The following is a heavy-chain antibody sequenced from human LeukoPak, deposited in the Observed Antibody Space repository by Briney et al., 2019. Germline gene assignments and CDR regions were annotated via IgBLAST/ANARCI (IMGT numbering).Heavy chain of an antibody. CDR1: GSNFTSYW. Sequence: KRGESLQISCKGSGSNFTSYWISGVRQVPGKGLEWMGRIDPSDSYTNYSPSFQGHVTISADKSISTAYLQWSSLKASDTAMYYCARRSEVRGYYYYFDYWGQGTLVTVSS. D-gene: IGHD3-22*01. J-gene: IGHJ4*02. CDR2: IDPSDSYT. CDR3: ARRSEVRGYYYYFDY. V-gene: IGHV5-10-1*01.